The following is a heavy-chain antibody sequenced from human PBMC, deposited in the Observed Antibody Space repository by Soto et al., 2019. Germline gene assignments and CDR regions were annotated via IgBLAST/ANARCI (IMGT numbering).Heavy chain of an antibody. Sequence: PSETLSLTCTVSGGSISSSSYYWGWIRQPPGKGLEWIGSIYYSGSTYYNPSLKSRVTISVDTSKNQFSLKLSSVTAADTAVYYCASHSSSWSWGYYYGMDVWGQGTTVTVSS. CDR2: IYYSGST. CDR1: GGSISSSSYY. D-gene: IGHD6-13*01. V-gene: IGHV4-39*01. J-gene: IGHJ6*02. CDR3: ASHSSSWSWGYYYGMDV.